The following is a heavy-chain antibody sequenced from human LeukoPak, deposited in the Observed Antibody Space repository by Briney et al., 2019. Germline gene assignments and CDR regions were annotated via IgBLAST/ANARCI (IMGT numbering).Heavy chain of an antibody. CDR1: GFTFSSYG. CDR3: AFESMTTVTFDY. Sequence: QTGGSLRLSCAASGFTFSSYGMHWVRQAPGKGLEWVAFIRYDGSNKYYADSVEGRFTISRDNSKNTLYLQMNSLRAEDTAVYYCAFESMTTVTFDYWGQGTLVTVSS. D-gene: IGHD4-11*01. J-gene: IGHJ4*02. CDR2: IRYDGSNK. V-gene: IGHV3-30*02.